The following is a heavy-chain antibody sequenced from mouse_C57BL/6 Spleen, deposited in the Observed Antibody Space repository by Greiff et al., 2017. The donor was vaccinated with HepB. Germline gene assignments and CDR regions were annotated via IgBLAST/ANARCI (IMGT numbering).Heavy chain of an antibody. CDR2: IYPGDGDT. J-gene: IGHJ1*03. CDR3: ARGPRGNYGYFDV. Sequence: QVQLQQSGAELVKPGASVKISCKASGYAFSSYWMNWVKQRPGKGLEWIGQIYPGDGDTNYNGKFKGKATLTADKSSSTAYMQLSSLTSEDSAVYFCARGPRGNYGYFDVWGTGTTVTVSS. CDR1: GYAFSSYW. V-gene: IGHV1-80*01. D-gene: IGHD2-1*01.